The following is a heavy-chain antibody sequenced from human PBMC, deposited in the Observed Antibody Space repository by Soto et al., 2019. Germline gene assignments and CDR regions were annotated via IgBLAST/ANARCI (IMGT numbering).Heavy chain of an antibody. D-gene: IGHD6-13*01. CDR1: GGSISSSSYY. V-gene: IGHV4-39*01. CDR2: IYYSGST. J-gene: IGHJ4*02. CDR3: ARQSIAAAGISHFEY. Sequence: SETLSLTCTVSGGSISSSSYYWGWIRQPPGKGLEWIGSIYYSGSTYYNPSLKSRVTISVDTSKNQFSLKLSSVTAADTAVYYCARQSIAAAGISHFEYWGQGTLVTVSS.